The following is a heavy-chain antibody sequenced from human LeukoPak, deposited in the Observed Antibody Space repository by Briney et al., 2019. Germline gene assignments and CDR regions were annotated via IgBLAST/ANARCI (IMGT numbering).Heavy chain of an antibody. Sequence: SGTPSLTCGVSGGSISSSNWWSWVRQPPGKGLEWIGEIYHSGSTNYNPSLKSRVTISVDKSKNQFSLKLSSVTAADTAVYYCAREGVGATPYFDYWGQGTLVTVSS. CDR2: IYHSGST. CDR3: AREGVGATPYFDY. CDR1: GGSISSSNW. D-gene: IGHD1-26*01. J-gene: IGHJ4*02. V-gene: IGHV4-4*02.